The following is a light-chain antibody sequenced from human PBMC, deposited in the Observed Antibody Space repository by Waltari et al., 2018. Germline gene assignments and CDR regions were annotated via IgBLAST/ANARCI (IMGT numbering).Light chain of an antibody. Sequence: DIVLTQSPLSLPVTPGEPASLSCRASQSLLHSNGYNYLDWYLQKPGQSPQLLIYLGSNRAAGVPDRFSGSGSGTDFTLKISRVEAEDVGVYYCMQTLQTPPTFGGGTKVEIK. V-gene: IGKV2-28*01. CDR3: MQTLQTPPT. CDR2: LGS. J-gene: IGKJ4*01. CDR1: QSLLHSNGYNY.